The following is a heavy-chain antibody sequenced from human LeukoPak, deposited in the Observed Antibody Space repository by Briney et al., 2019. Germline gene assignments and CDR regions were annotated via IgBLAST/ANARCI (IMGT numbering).Heavy chain of an antibody. CDR1: GFTFSNYW. V-gene: IGHV3-7*01. J-gene: IGHJ4*02. D-gene: IGHD4-17*01. CDR2: IRQDGSEK. Sequence: GGSLRLSCAASGFTFSNYWMTWVRQAPGKGLEWVANIRQDGSEKNYVDSVTGRFTISRDNAKNSLFLQINSLRAEDTAVYYCARSPTETTWVVDSWGQGTLVTVSS. CDR3: ARSPTETTWVVDS.